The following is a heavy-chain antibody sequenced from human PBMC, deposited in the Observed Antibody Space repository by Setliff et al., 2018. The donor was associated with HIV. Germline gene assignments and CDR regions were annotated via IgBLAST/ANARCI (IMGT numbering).Heavy chain of an antibody. CDR1: GFSISSRYY. CDR3: ARDVLDLVISVYGF. J-gene: IGHJ4*02. V-gene: IGHV4-38-2*02. CDR2: IYHTGSS. Sequence: SETLSXXXDVSGFSISSRYYWGWIRQSPGKGLEWIGNIYHTGSSYHNPSLNDRATXXLDTSKNQFSLKLNSVTAADTAVYYCARDVLDLVISVYGFWGQGIPVTVSS. D-gene: IGHD3-22*01.